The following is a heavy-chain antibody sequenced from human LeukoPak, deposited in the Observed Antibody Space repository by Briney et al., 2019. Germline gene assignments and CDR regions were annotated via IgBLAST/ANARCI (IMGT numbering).Heavy chain of an antibody. J-gene: IGHJ6*02. V-gene: IGHV4-34*01. CDR1: GGSFSGYY. Sequence: PSETLSLTCAVYGGSFSGYYWSWIRQPPGKGLEWIGEINHSGSTNYNPSLKSRVTISVDTSKNQFSLKLSSVTAADTAVYYCARAKNDFWSGYYSSGMDVWGQGTTVTVSS. CDR2: INHSGST. CDR3: ARAKNDFWSGYYSSGMDV. D-gene: IGHD3-3*01.